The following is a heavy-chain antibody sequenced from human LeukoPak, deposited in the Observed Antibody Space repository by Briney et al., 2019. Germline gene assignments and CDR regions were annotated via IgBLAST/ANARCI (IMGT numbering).Heavy chain of an antibody. CDR1: GFTFSPYS. CDR3: ARDPGVPAAPLDY. Sequence: GGSLRLSCAASGFTFSPYSLNWVRQAPGKGLEWVGYISSTSRYIYYADSVKGRFIISRDNAKNPLYLQMNSLKVEDTGIYYCARDPGVPAAPLDYWGQGTLVAVSS. J-gene: IGHJ4*02. CDR2: ISSTSRYI. V-gene: IGHV3-21*01. D-gene: IGHD2-2*01.